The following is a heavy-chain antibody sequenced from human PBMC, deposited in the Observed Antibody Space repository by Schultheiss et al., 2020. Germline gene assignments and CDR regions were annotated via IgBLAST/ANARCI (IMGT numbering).Heavy chain of an antibody. CDR3: AKDTAVARSVGVRYFAS. Sequence: GGSLRLSCAASGFSFSTYGMAWVRQTPGEGLEWVAAITDSGGDTYYADSVRGRFTISRDNSKNTLFLQMNSLRAEDTAVYHCAKDTAVARSVGVRYFASWGLGALVTVSS. V-gene: IGHV3-23*01. J-gene: IGHJ4*02. CDR2: ITDSGGDT. CDR1: GFSFSTYG. D-gene: IGHD6-19*01.